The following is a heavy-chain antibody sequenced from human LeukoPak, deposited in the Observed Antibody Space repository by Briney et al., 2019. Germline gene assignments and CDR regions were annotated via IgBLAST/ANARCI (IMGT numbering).Heavy chain of an antibody. CDR2: ISGTTSGT. D-gene: IGHD2-21*02. CDR3: ARDTATGLDV. J-gene: IGHJ6*02. CDR1: GFTFSTRA. Sequence: GGSLRLSCAASGFTFSTRAMSWVRQAPGKGLEWVSGISGTTSGTYYADSVKGRFTISRDNAKKALYLQMNSLRVEDTAVYFCARDTATGLDVWGQGTTVTVSS. V-gene: IGHV3-23*01.